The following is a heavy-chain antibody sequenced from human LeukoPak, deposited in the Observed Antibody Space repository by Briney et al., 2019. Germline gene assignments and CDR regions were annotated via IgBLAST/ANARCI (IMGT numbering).Heavy chain of an antibody. D-gene: IGHD4/OR15-4a*01. J-gene: IGHJ4*02. V-gene: IGHV4-59*01. CDR2: ISYSGNT. Sequence: SETLSLTCTVSGGSISTYYWSWVRQPPGKGLEWIGYISYSGNTNYNPPLKSRVSLSVDTSKTQFSLRLSSVTAADTAVYYCAADYGDPDTLDYWGQGTHVTVSS. CDR1: GGSISTYY. CDR3: AADYGDPDTLDY.